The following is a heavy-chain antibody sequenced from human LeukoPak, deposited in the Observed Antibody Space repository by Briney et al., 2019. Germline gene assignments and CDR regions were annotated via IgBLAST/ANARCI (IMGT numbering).Heavy chain of an antibody. V-gene: IGHV1-69*05. CDR3: ARGRWGSGWYFYY. D-gene: IGHD6-19*01. CDR1: GGTFSSYA. J-gene: IGHJ4*02. Sequence: ASVKVSCKASGGTFSSYAISWVRQAPGQGLEWMGGIIPIFGTANYAQKFQGRVTITTDESTSTAYMELSSLRSKDTAVYYCARGRWGSGWYFYYWGQGTLVTVSS. CDR2: IIPIFGTA.